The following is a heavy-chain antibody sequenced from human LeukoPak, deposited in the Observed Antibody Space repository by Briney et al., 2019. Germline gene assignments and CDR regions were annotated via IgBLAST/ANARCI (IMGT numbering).Heavy chain of an antibody. J-gene: IGHJ4*02. CDR2: ISSSSSYI. D-gene: IGHD5-18*01. V-gene: IGHV3-21*01. Sequence: GGSLRLSCAASGFTFSSYSMTWVRQAPGKGLEWVSSISSSSSYIYYADSVKGRFTISRDNAKNSLYLQMNSLRAEDTVVYYCARFSDTAMVIPYRGQGTLVTVSS. CDR3: ARFSDTAMVIPY. CDR1: GFTFSSYS.